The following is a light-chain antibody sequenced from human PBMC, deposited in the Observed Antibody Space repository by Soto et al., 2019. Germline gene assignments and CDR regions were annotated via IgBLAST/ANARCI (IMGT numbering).Light chain of an antibody. V-gene: IGKV1-33*01. CDR1: QGISSW. Sequence: DFPMTQSPSSLSASVGDRGPLTFRASQGISSWLAWYQQKPGKAPKLLIYDASNLEAGVPSRFRGSGSGTDFTFTISRLQPEDIATYYCQQYENLPTFGQGTRLEIK. CDR2: DAS. J-gene: IGKJ5*01. CDR3: QQYENLPT.